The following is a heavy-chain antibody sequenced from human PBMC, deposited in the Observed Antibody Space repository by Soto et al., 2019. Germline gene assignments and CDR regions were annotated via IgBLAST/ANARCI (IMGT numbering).Heavy chain of an antibody. CDR3: ARDYYDSSGYYADY. J-gene: IGHJ4*02. V-gene: IGHV4-61*01. CDR2: IYYSGST. CDR1: GGSVSSGSYY. Sequence: TSETLSLTCTVSGGSVSSGSYYWSWIRQPPGKGLEWIGYIYYSGSTNYNPSLKSRVTISVDTSKNQFSLKLSSVTAADTAVYYCARDYYDSSGYYADYWGQGTLVTVSS. D-gene: IGHD3-22*01.